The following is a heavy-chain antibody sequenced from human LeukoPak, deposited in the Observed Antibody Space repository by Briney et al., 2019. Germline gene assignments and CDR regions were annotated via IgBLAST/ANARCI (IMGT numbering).Heavy chain of an antibody. CDR2: IRSRASSNAT. D-gene: IGHD5-24*01. CDR1: GLTFSDSG. J-gene: IGHJ4*02. V-gene: IGHV3-73*01. CDR3: AHTRDGYKWGFEY. Sequence: GGSLKLSCAASGLTFSDSGIHWVRQASGKGLEWVGRIRSRASSNATAYAASAKGRFIISRDDSKNTAYLQMNSLKTEDTAVYFCAHTRDGYKWGFEYWGQGTLVTVSS.